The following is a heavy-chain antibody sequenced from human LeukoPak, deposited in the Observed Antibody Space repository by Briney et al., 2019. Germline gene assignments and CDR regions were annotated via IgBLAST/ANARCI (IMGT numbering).Heavy chain of an antibody. J-gene: IGHJ4*02. CDR3: AKDYYDSSGPSFDY. D-gene: IGHD3-22*01. Sequence: PGRSLRLSCAASGFTFSRYAMSWVRQAPGRGLEWVSVISGSGSSTSYADSVKGRFTISRDTSKNTQYLQMNSLRAEDTAIYYCAKDYYDSSGPSFDYWGQGTLVTVSS. CDR1: GFTFSRYA. CDR2: ISGSGSST. V-gene: IGHV3-23*01.